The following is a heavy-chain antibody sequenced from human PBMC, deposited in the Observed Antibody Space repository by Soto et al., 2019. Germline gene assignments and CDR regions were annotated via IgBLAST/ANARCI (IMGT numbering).Heavy chain of an antibody. V-gene: IGHV1-2*02. Sequence: ASVKVSCKASGYTFSGFYTHWVRQAPWQWLEWMRLINPNSGGTKSAEKFQGRVTMTRDTPISPDYMELSRLTSDDTAVYYGASAAVAGRAGLDFWAQGTYVTVSS. CDR2: INPNSGGT. J-gene: IGHJ4*02. CDR1: GYTFSGFY. D-gene: IGHD6-19*01. CDR3: ASAAVAGRAGLDF.